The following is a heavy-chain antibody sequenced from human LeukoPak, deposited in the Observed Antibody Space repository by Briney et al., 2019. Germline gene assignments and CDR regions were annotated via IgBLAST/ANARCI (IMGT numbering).Heavy chain of an antibody. Sequence: GGSLRLSCAAHGFTFSSYEMNWVRQAPGKGLELVSYISSSGSTIYYADSVKGRFTISRDNAKNSLSLQMNSLRAEDTAVYYCAELGITMIGGVWGKGTTVTISS. CDR1: GFTFSSYE. J-gene: IGHJ6*04. CDR3: AELGITMIGGV. V-gene: IGHV3-48*03. CDR2: ISSSGSTI. D-gene: IGHD3-10*02.